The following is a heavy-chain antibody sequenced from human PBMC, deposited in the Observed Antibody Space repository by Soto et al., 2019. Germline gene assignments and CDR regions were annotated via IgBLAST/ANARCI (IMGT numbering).Heavy chain of an antibody. CDR2: ISGSGGST. V-gene: IGHV3-23*01. J-gene: IGHJ4*02. CDR1: GFTFSSYA. Sequence: PGGSLRLSCAASGFTFSSYAMSWVRQAPGKGLEWVSAISGSGGSTYYADSVKGRFTISRDNSKNTLYLQMNSLRAEDTAVYYCAKDLEVYDYIWGSYLFWPINFDYWGQGTLVTVSS. D-gene: IGHD3-16*02. CDR3: AKDLEVYDYIWGSYLFWPINFDY.